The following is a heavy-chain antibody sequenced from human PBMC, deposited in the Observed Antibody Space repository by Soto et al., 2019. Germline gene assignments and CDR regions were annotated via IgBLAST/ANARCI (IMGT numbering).Heavy chain of an antibody. V-gene: IGHV4-39*01. CDR3: ARKRTSVVTQAYFDV. Sequence: XETLRRPCTVTGDSISSKRYYWGWIRQPPGKGLEWIGSIYYSGSTYNNPSLRSRVSMSIDTSKDQFSLKLKYVTAADTALYFCARKRTSVVTQAYFDVWGPGSLVTVSS. CDR2: IYYSGST. J-gene: IGHJ4*02. CDR1: GDSISSKRYY. D-gene: IGHD2-21*02.